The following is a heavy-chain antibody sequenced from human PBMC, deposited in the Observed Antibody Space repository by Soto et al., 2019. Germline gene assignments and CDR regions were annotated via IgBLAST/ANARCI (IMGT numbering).Heavy chain of an antibody. CDR1: GFTFSGYW. CDR2: INEDGSQK. CDR3: AKGGWLDD. V-gene: IGHV3-7*03. Sequence: LRLSCAASGFTFSGYWMSWVRQAPGKGLEWVANINEDGSQKNYVDSVGGRFTISRDNAQNSLFLQMNSLRPEDTAVFYCAKGGWLDDWGPGTLVTVSS. J-gene: IGHJ5*02.